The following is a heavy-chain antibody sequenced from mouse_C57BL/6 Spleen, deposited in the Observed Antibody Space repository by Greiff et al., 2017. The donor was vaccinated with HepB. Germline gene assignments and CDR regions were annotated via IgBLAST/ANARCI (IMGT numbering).Heavy chain of an antibody. Sequence: EVKVEESGGGLVKPGGSLKLSCAASGFTFSSYAMSWVRQTPEKRLEWVATISDGGSYTYYPDNVKGRFTISRDNAKNNLYLQMSHLKSEDTAMYYCARDGHYAMDYWGQGTSVTVSS. CDR1: GFTFSSYA. CDR3: ARDGHYAMDY. V-gene: IGHV5-4*01. CDR2: ISDGGSYT. J-gene: IGHJ4*01.